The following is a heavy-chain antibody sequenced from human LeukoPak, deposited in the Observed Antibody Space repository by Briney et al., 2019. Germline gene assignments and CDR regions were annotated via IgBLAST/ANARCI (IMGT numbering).Heavy chain of an antibody. CDR1: GGSISSYY. D-gene: IGHD5-18*01. V-gene: IGHV4-59*01. CDR2: IYYSGST. J-gene: IGHJ5*02. CDR3: ARVVYSYGYIVDP. Sequence: PSETLSLTCTVSGGSISSYYWSWIRQPPGKGLEWIGYIYYSGSTNYNPSLKSRVTISVDTSKNQFSLKLSSVTAADTAVYYCARVVYSYGYIVDPWGQGTLVTVSS.